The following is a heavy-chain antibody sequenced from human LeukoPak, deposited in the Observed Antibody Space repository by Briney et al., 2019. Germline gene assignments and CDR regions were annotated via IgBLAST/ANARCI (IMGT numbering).Heavy chain of an antibody. CDR2: INHSGST. CDR3: ARAVLPTVVFDY. D-gene: IGHD4-11*01. CDR1: GGSFSGYY. Sequence: KPSETLSLTCAVYGGSFSGYYWSWIRQPPGKGLEWIGEINHSGSTNYNPSLKSRVTISADTSKNQFSLKLSSVTAADTAVYYCARAVLPTVVFDYWGQGTLVTVSS. J-gene: IGHJ4*02. V-gene: IGHV4-34*01.